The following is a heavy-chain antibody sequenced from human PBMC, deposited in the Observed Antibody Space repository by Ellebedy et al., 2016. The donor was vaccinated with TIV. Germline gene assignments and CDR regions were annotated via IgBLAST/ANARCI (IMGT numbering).Heavy chain of an antibody. V-gene: IGHV3-73*01. Sequence: GESLKISCAASGFTFSGSAVHWVRQASGKGLEWVGRIRSKANSYATAYAASVKGRFTISRDDSKNTAYLQMNSLKTEDTAVYYCSIGIGREADYWGQGTLVTVSS. CDR3: SIGIGREADY. J-gene: IGHJ4*02. CDR1: GFTFSGSA. D-gene: IGHD2-15*01. CDR2: IRSKANSYAT.